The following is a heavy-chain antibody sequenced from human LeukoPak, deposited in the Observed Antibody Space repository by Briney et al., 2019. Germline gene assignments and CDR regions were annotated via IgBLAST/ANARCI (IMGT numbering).Heavy chain of an antibody. D-gene: IGHD4-17*01. Sequence: ASVKVSCKASGYTFTSYYMHWVRQAPGQGLEWMGIINPSGGSTRYAQKFQGRVTMTRDTSTSTVYMELSSLRSEDTAVYYCARNPVTTKYFDYWGQGTLVTVCS. CDR3: ARNPVTTKYFDY. CDR2: INPSGGST. J-gene: IGHJ4*02. V-gene: IGHV1-46*01. CDR1: GYTFTSYY.